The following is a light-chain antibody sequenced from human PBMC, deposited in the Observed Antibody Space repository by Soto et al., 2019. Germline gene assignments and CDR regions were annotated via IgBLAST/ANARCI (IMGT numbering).Light chain of an antibody. CDR3: CSYAGSSTLV. J-gene: IGLJ2*01. CDR2: EGN. Sequence: QSALTQPASVSGSPGQSITISCTGTSSDVGTYNLVSWYQHHPGKAPKLVIYEGNRRPSGVSNRFSGSKSGNTASLTISGLQAEDEAGYFCCSYAGSSTLVFGGGTKLTVL. V-gene: IGLV2-23*01. CDR1: SSDVGTYNL.